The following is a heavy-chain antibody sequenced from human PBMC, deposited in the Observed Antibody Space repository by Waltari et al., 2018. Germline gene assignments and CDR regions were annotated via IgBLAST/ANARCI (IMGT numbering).Heavy chain of an antibody. V-gene: IGHV1-8*01. CDR1: GYTFTSYD. J-gene: IGHJ6*03. CDR3: ARNIAAAGYYYYYYMDV. CDR2: MNPNSGNT. Sequence: VQLVQSGAEVKKPGASVKVSCKASGYTFTSYDINWVRQATGQGLEWMGWMNPNSGNTGYAQKFQGRVTMTRNTSISTAYMELSSLRSEDTAVYYCARNIAAAGYYYYYYMDVWGKGTTVTVSS. D-gene: IGHD6-13*01.